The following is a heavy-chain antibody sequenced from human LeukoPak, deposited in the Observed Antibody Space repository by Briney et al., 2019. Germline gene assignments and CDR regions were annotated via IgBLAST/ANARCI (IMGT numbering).Heavy chain of an antibody. D-gene: IGHD2-2*01. CDR1: GFTVSSNY. CDR2: IYSGGST. J-gene: IGHJ6*03. Sequence: GGSLRLSCAASGFTVSSNYMSWVRQAPGKGLEWVSVIYSGGSTYYADSVKGRFTISRDNSKNTLYLQMNSLRAEDTAVYYCARHGPLGYCSSTSCPPPVYYYYYMDVWGKGTTVTVSS. CDR3: ARHGPLGYCSSTSCPPPVYYYYYMDV. V-gene: IGHV3-53*01.